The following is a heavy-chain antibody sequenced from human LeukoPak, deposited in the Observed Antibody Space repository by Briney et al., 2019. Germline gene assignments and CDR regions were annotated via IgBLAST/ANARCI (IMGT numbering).Heavy chain of an antibody. CDR3: AKDMYSSSWYYFDY. D-gene: IGHD6-13*01. Sequence: PGGSLRLSCAASGFTFSSYGMHWVRQAPGKGLEWVAVISYDGSNKYYADSVKGRFTISRDNSKNTLYLQMNGLRAEDTAVYYCAKDMYSSSWYYFDYWGQGTLVTVSS. CDR1: GFTFSSYG. V-gene: IGHV3-30*18. J-gene: IGHJ4*02. CDR2: ISYDGSNK.